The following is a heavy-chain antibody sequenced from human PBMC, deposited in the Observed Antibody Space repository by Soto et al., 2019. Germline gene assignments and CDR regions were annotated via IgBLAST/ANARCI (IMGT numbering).Heavy chain of an antibody. D-gene: IGHD1-26*01. V-gene: IGHV3-49*05. CDR1: GFTFGDYA. CDR2: IRSKAYGGTT. Sequence: KPGGSLRLSCTASGFTFGDYAMSWFRQAPGKGLEWVGFIRSKAYGGTTEYAASVKGRFTISRDDSKSIAYLQMNSLKTEDTAVYYCTMRSYSVLYYFDYWGQGTLVTVS. J-gene: IGHJ4*02. CDR3: TMRSYSVLYYFDY.